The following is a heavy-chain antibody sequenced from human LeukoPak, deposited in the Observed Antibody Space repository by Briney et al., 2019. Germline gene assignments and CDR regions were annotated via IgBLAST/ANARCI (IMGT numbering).Heavy chain of an antibody. CDR1: GGSISSYY. CDR2: IYYSGST. CDR3: AREKYSSDWYGPSGFDY. D-gene: IGHD6-19*01. J-gene: IGHJ4*02. V-gene: IGHV4-59*01. Sequence: SETLSLTCTVSGGSISSYYWSWIRQPPGKGLEWIGYIYYSGSTNYNPSLKSRVTISVDTSKNQFSLKLSSVTAADTAVYYCAREKYSSDWYGPSGFDYWGQGTLVTVSS.